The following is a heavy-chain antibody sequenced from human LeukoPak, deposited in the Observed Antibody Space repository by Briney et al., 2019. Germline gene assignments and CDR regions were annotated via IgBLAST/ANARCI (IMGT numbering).Heavy chain of an antibody. J-gene: IGHJ4*02. V-gene: IGHV3-66*01. CDR2: IYSGGGT. CDR1: GFTVSANY. CDR3: ARDPSSSWYFDS. D-gene: IGHD6-13*01. Sequence: GVSLRLSCAASGFTVSANYMSWVRQAPGKGLEWVSVIYSGGGTYYADSVKGRFTISRDNLKNTLYLQMNSLRAEDTAVYYCARDPSSSWYFDSWGQGTLVTVSS.